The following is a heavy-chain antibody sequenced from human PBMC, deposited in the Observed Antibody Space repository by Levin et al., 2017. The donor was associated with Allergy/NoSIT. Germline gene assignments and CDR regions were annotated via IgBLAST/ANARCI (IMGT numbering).Heavy chain of an antibody. D-gene: IGHD6-19*01. CDR2: VTNTGGRT. V-gene: IGHV3-23*01. CDR1: GLTFSTYA. Sequence: GGSLRLSCAASGLTFSTYAMSWVRQAPGKGLEWVSVVTNTGGRTYYTDSVKGRFTISRDNSKNTLYLQMNSLRAEDTAIYYCAKHLRGEISSDWGGIDYWGQGTLVTVSS. J-gene: IGHJ4*02. CDR3: AKHLRGEISSDWGGIDY.